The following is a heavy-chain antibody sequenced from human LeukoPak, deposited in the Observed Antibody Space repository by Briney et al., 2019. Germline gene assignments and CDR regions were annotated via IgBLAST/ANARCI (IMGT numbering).Heavy chain of an antibody. D-gene: IGHD1-26*01. CDR1: GGTFSSYA. Sequence: ASVKVSCKASGGTFSSYAISWVRQAPGQGLEWMGGIIPIFGTANYAQKLQGRVTITADESTSTAYMELSSLRSEDTAVYYCAISIRKWELALYWGQGTLVTVSS. CDR3: AISIRKWELALY. CDR2: IIPIFGTA. V-gene: IGHV1-69*13. J-gene: IGHJ4*02.